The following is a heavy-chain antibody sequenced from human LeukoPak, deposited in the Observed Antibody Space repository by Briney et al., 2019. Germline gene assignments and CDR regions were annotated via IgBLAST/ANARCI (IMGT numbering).Heavy chain of an antibody. CDR1: GFTFSNSG. V-gene: IGHV3-30*03. CDR3: ARYFAS. J-gene: IGHJ4*02. Sequence: GGSLRLSCAASGFTFSNSGMHWVRQAPGKGLEWLAVISYDGNNKQYADSVKGRFTISRDNAKNSLFLLMNSLRDEDTAVYFCARYFASWGQGTLVTVSS. CDR2: ISYDGNNK.